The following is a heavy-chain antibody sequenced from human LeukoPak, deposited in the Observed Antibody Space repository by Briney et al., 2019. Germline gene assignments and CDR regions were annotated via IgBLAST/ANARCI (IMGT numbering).Heavy chain of an antibody. CDR2: ISYDGSNK. Sequence: GRSLRLSCAAPGFTFSSYAMHWVRQAPGKGLEWVAVISYDGSNKYYADSVKGRSTISRDNSKNTLYLQMNSLRAEDTAVYYCAREDDILTGPFDYWGQGTLVTASS. J-gene: IGHJ4*02. D-gene: IGHD3-9*01. CDR1: GFTFSSYA. V-gene: IGHV3-30*04. CDR3: AREDDILTGPFDY.